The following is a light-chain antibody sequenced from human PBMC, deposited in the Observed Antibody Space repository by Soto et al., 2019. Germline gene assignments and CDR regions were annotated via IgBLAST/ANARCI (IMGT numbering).Light chain of an antibody. CDR1: SSDVGGYNY. Sequence: QSVLTQPPSASGSPGQSVTISCTGTSSDVGGYNYVSWYQQHPVKAPKLMIYEVSKRPSGVPDRFCGSKSGNTASLTLSGLQAEDEADYYCSSYAGSTFDVFGTGTKLTVL. V-gene: IGLV2-8*01. J-gene: IGLJ1*01. CDR3: SSYAGSTFDV. CDR2: EVS.